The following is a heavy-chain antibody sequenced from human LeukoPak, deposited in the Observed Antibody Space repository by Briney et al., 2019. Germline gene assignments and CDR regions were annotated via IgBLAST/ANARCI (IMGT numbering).Heavy chain of an antibody. Sequence: GASVKVSCKASGYTFTSYYMHWVRQAPGQGLEWMGIINPSGGSTSYAQKFQGRVTMTRDTSTSTVYMELSSLRSEDTAVYYCARGMVVTATRIPYYYYYMDVWGKGTTVTVSS. J-gene: IGHJ6*03. V-gene: IGHV1-46*01. CDR3: ARGMVVTATRIPYYYYYMDV. D-gene: IGHD2-21*02. CDR2: INPSGGST. CDR1: GYTFTSYY.